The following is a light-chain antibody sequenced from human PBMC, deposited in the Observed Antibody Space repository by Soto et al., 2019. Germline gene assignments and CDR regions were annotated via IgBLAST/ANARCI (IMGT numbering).Light chain of an antibody. Sequence: QSVLTQPPSASGTPGQRVTISCSGSSSNIGSNTVNWYQQLPGTAPPLLIYYNNQRPSGVPDRCSGSTSGTSASLAISGLQSEEEAHYYCAAWDDSLYGWVFGGGTKLTVL. V-gene: IGLV1-44*01. J-gene: IGLJ3*02. CDR3: AAWDDSLYGWV. CDR1: SSNIGSNT. CDR2: YNN.